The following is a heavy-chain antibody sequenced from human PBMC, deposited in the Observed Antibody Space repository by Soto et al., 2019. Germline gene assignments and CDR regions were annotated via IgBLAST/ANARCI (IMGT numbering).Heavy chain of an antibody. J-gene: IGHJ3*02. V-gene: IGHV1-3*01. CDR2: INAGNGKK. CDR3: ATDPTTRYSSRWYSIAGQVNALDI. CDR1: GYAFTSYA. Sequence: ASVKVSCKASGYAFTSYAMHWVRPAPLQRLEWMGWINAGNGKKKSSLHFKGRVTITRDPSASTAYMDLSSLRSADTAVYYCATDPTTRYSSRWYSIAGQVNALDIWGQGPIVTVSS. D-gene: IGHD6-13*01.